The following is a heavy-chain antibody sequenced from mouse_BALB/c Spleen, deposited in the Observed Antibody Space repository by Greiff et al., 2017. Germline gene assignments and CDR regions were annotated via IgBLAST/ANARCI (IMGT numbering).Heavy chain of an antibody. D-gene: IGHD2-4*01. Sequence: EVQLQQPGPELVKPGASVKMSCKASGYTFTSYVMHWVKQKPGQGLEWIGYINPYNDGTKYNEKFKGKATLTSDKSSSTAYMELSSLTSEDSAVYYCARLAYDYDFDYWGQGTTLTVSS. J-gene: IGHJ2*01. V-gene: IGHV1-14*01. CDR2: INPYNDGT. CDR1: GYTFTSYV. CDR3: ARLAYDYDFDY.